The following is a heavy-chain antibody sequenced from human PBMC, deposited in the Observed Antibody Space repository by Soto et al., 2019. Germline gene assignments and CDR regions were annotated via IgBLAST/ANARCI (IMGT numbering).Heavy chain of an antibody. V-gene: IGHV5-51*01. CDR2: IYPGDSGT. CDR3: ARLGTMAAPDG. J-gene: IGHJ4*02. Sequence: PGESLKISCKGPGYRFTSYWIGGVRQMPGKGLEWVGIIYPGDSGTRYSPSFEAQVTISVDKSTSHAYLHGRSLRASDTAMYYCARLGTMAAPDGRGQGTLVTVSS. CDR1: GYRFTSYW. D-gene: IGHD1-7*01.